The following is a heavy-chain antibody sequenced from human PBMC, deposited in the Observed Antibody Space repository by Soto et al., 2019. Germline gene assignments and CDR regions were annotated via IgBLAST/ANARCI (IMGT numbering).Heavy chain of an antibody. CDR1: GYSFTSYW. J-gene: IGHJ6*02. D-gene: IGHD3-16*02. CDR3: ARVGYTTSKYYYSYFGLDV. CDR2: IYPDDSDT. V-gene: IGHV5-51*01. Sequence: GESLKISCKGSGYSFTSYWIGWVRQMPGKGLEWIRIIYPDDSDTRYSHSFQGQVTISADKSISTAYLQWRSLEASDSAMYYCARVGYTTSKYYYSYFGLDVWGQGTTVTAP.